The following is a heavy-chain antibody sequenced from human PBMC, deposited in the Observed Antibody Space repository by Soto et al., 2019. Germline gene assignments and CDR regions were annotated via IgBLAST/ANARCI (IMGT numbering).Heavy chain of an antibody. J-gene: IGHJ4*02. CDR1: GYTFTSYG. CDR3: ARDRGFVVRAPPVDY. D-gene: IGHD3-10*01. CDR2: ISAYNGNT. Sequence: ASVKVSCKASGYTFTSYGISWVRQAPGQGLEWMGWISAYNGNTNYAQKLQGRVTMTTDTSTSTAYMELRSLRSDDTAVYYCARDRGFVVRAPPVDYWGQGTLVNVSS. V-gene: IGHV1-18*01.